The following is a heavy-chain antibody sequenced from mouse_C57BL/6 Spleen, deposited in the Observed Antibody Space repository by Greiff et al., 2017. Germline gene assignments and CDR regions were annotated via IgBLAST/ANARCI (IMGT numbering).Heavy chain of an antibody. CDR2: INPSTGGT. D-gene: IGHD2-4*01. J-gene: IGHJ2*01. CDR3: ARKDFGGLRFDY. CDR1: GYSFTGYY. V-gene: IGHV1-42*01. Sequence: VQLQQSGPELVKPGASVKISCKASGYSFTGYYMNWVKQSPEKSLEWIGEINPSTGGTTYNQKFKAKATLPVDKSSSTAYMQLKSLTSEDSAVYYGARKDFGGLRFDYWGQGTTLTGSS.